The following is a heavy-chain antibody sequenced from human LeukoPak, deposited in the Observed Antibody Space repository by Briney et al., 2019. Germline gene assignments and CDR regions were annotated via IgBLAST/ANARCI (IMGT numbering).Heavy chain of an antibody. CDR1: GDSISSSSYY. CDR3: ARGPTYYYGSGVDAFDI. D-gene: IGHD3-10*01. CDR2: ISSSGSTI. V-gene: IGHV3-11*04. J-gene: IGHJ3*02. Sequence: LSLTCTVSGDSISSSSYYMSWIRQAPGKGLEWVSYISSSGSTIYYADSVKGRFTISRDNAKNPLYLQMNSLRAEDTAVYYCARGPTYYYGSGVDAFDIWGQGTMVTVSS.